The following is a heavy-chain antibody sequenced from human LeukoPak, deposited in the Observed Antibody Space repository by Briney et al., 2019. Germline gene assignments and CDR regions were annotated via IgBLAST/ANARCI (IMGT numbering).Heavy chain of an antibody. CDR1: GYTFTSYD. CDR2: INPSGGST. D-gene: IGHD6-19*01. J-gene: IGHJ4*02. CDR3: ARGGHGTSIAVAGTGDY. Sequence: ASVRVSCKASGYTFTSYDINWVRQAPGQGLEWMGLINPSGGSTTYAQTFQGRVTMTRDIYTSTVDMELSSLRSEDTAVYYCARGGHGTSIAVAGTGDYWGQGTLVTVSS. V-gene: IGHV1-46*01.